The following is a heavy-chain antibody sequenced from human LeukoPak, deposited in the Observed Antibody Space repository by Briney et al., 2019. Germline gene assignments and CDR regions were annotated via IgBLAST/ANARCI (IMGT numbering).Heavy chain of an antibody. CDR3: ARDMNVREAEATISGY. V-gene: IGHV3-30*04. Sequence: GGSLRLSCAASGFTFSNYAIHWVRQAPGKGLEWVAIVSYDGTRKYHAEAVKGRFTISRDNSKNTVFLEMTSLRTEDTAVYYCARDMNVREAEATISGYWGQGTLVTVSS. J-gene: IGHJ4*02. D-gene: IGHD1-26*01. CDR2: VSYDGTRK. CDR1: GFTFSNYA.